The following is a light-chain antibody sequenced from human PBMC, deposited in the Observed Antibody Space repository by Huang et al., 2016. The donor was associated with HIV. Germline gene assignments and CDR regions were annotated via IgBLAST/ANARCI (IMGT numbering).Light chain of an antibody. CDR3: LQDYNYPWT. CDR2: VAS. V-gene: IGKV1-6*02. CDR1: QGIRND. J-gene: IGKJ1*01. Sequence: AIQMTQSPSSLSASIGDRVTITCRASQGIRNDLVWYQHKPGQAPKLLIYVASSLHGGVPSRFSGSASGTDFTLTISSLQPEDFGTYYCLQDYNYPWTFGQGTKVEIK.